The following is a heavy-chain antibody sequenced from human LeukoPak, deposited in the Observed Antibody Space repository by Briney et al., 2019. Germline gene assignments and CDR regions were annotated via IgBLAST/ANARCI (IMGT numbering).Heavy chain of an antibody. V-gene: IGHV3-20*04. CDR2: ISWNADST. Sequence: PGGSLRLSCAASGFTFGDYGMSWIRQAPGKGLEWVSGISWNADSTGHADSVKGRFTISRDNAKNSLYLQMDSLRAEDTALYYCARDIGITGTTIFVYWGQGTPVTVS. D-gene: IGHD1-7*01. CDR3: ARDIGITGTTIFVY. J-gene: IGHJ4*02. CDR1: GFTFGDYG.